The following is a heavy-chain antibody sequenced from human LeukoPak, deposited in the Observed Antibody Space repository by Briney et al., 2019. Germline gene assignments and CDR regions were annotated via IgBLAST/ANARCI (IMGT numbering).Heavy chain of an antibody. CDR1: GGSFSDYY. D-gene: IGHD3-22*01. CDR3: ARDYDSSGYLCY. Sequence: SETLSLTCAVYGGSFSDYYWSWIRQPPGKGLEWIGEINHSGSTNYNPSLKSRVTISVDTSKNQFSLKLTSVTAADTAVYFCARDYDSSGYLCYWGQGTLVTVSS. V-gene: IGHV4-34*01. J-gene: IGHJ4*02. CDR2: INHSGST.